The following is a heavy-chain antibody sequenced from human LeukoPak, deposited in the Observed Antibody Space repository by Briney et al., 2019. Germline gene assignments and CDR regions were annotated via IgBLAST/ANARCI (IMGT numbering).Heavy chain of an antibody. CDR1: GFTFSNYA. D-gene: IGHD6-19*01. V-gene: IGHV3-23*01. Sequence: GGSLRLSCAASGFTFSNYAMSWVRQAPGEGLEWVSSISVSGGSTFYADSVKGRFTISRDNSKNTLYLQMNSLRPEDTAVYYCARDQQNGYSSGWSFDSWGQGTLVTVSS. CDR3: ARDQQNGYSSGWSFDS. CDR2: ISVSGGST. J-gene: IGHJ5*01.